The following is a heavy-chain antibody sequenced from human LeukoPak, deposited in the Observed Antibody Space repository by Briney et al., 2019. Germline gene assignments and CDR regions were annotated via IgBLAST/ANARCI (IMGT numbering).Heavy chain of an antibody. Sequence: SETLSLTCSVSSGSISSYYWSWIRQPPGKGLEWIGYIYYSGRTSYNPSLKGRVTISVDTSKNHFSLTLSSVTAADPAGYLCWRGQKYRNGYPITELGSGYFYYWGQGTPVT. CDR1: SGSISSYY. J-gene: IGHJ4*01. CDR3: WRGQKYRNGYPITELGSGYFYY. V-gene: IGHV4-59*01. CDR2: IYYSGRT. D-gene: IGHD5-18*01.